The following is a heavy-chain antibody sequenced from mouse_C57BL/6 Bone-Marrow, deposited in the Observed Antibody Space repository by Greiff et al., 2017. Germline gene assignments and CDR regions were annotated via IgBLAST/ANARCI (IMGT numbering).Heavy chain of an antibody. CDR1: GFTFSSYA. J-gene: IGHJ4*01. CDR2: ISDGGSYT. V-gene: IGHV5-4*03. CDR3: ARVLQGARDY. D-gene: IGHD2-1*01. Sequence: EVKLVESGGGLVKPGGSLKLSCAASGFTFSSYAMSWVRQTPEKRLEWVATISDGGSYTYYPDNVKGRFTISRDNAKNNLYLQMSHLKSEDTAMYYGARVLQGARDYGGQGTSVTVSS.